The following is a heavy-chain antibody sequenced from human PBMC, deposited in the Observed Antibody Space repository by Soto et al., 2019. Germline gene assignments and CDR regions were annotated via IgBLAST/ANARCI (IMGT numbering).Heavy chain of an antibody. Sequence: EVQLLESGGGLVQPGGSLRLSCAASGFTFSSYAMSWVRQAPGKGLEWVSAISGSGGTTYYAASVKGRFTISRDNSKNTMYLQMNSLRAEDTAVYYCAKDRQEIRTYCGGDCYLPACWGQGTLVTVSS. CDR3: AKDRQEIRTYCGGDCYLPAC. CDR2: ISGSGGTT. D-gene: IGHD2-21*02. J-gene: IGHJ4*02. CDR1: GFTFSSYA. V-gene: IGHV3-23*01.